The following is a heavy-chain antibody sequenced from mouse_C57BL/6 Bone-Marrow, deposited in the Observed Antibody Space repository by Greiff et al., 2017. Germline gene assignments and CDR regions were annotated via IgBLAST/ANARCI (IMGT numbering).Heavy chain of an antibody. D-gene: IGHD2-3*01. J-gene: IGHJ4*01. V-gene: IGHV5-4*01. CDR2: ISDGGSYT. CDR1: GFTFSSYA. CDR3: ARDVGGWLLIPYYYAMDY. Sequence: EVQLVESGGGLVKPGGSLKLSCAASGFTFSSYAMSWVRQTPEKRLEWVATISDGGSYTYYPDNVKGRFTISRDNAKNNLYLQMSHLKSEDTAMYYCARDVGGWLLIPYYYAMDYWGQGTSVTVSS.